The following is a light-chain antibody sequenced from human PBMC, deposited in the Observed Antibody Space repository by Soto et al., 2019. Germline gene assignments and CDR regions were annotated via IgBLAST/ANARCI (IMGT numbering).Light chain of an antibody. CDR3: QQHETSPWT. Sequence: EIVLTQSPGTLSLSPGERATLSCRASQSISSSYLAIAWYQQKPGQPPRLLIYGASSRATGIPDRFSGSGSATDFTLTISRLEPEDFAVYYCQQHETSPWTFGQGTRVEIK. CDR1: QSISSSY. V-gene: IGKV3-20*01. J-gene: IGKJ1*01. CDR2: GAS.